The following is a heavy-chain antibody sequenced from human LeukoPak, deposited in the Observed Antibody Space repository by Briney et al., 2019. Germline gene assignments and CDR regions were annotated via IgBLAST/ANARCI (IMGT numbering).Heavy chain of an antibody. CDR2: IYSDGST. Sequence: PGGSLRLSCAASGFTVSSNYMSWVRQAPGKGLEWVSLIYSDGSTYYADSVKGRFTISRHNSENTLCLQMNSLRAEDTAVYYCARDDTQTTVTTTRFDYWGQGTLVIVSS. D-gene: IGHD4-17*01. V-gene: IGHV3-53*04. J-gene: IGHJ4*02. CDR3: ARDDTQTTVTTTRFDY. CDR1: GFTVSSNY.